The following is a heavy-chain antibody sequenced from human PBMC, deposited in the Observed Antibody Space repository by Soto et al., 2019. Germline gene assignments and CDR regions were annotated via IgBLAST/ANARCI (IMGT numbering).Heavy chain of an antibody. V-gene: IGHV4-30-4*01. J-gene: IGHJ3*02. CDR1: GGSISSGDYY. CDR2: IYYSGST. D-gene: IGHD3-9*01. CDR3: ARHLTRPFDAFDI. Sequence: PSETLSFTCTVAGGSISSGDYYWSWIRQPPGKGLEWIGYIYYSGSTYYNPSLKSRVTISVDTSKNQFSLKLSSVTAADTAVYYCARHLTRPFDAFDIWGQGTMVTVSS.